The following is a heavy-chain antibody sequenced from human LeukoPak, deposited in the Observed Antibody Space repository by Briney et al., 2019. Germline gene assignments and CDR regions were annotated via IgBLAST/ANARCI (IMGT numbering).Heavy chain of an antibody. D-gene: IGHD2-2*01. V-gene: IGHV4-34*01. CDR3: ARTTEGYCRSTSCYGFYYYYYMDV. Sequence: PSETLSLTCAVYGGSFSGYYWSWIRQPPGKGLEWIGEINQSGSTNYNPPLTSRGTISVDTSKNPFSLKLTSVTAADTAVYYCARTTEGYCRSTSCYGFYYYYYMDVWGKGTTVTISS. CDR1: GGSFSGYY. J-gene: IGHJ6*03. CDR2: INQSGST.